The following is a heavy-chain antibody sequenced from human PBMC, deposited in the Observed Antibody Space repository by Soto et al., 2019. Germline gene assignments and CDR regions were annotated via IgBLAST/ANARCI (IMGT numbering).Heavy chain of an antibody. CDR1: GFTFDDYA. CDR3: AASRGFDSSGYSGYYYGMDV. D-gene: IGHD3-22*01. V-gene: IGHV3-9*01. Sequence: EVQLVESGGGLVQPGRSLRLSCAASGFTFDDYAMHWVRQRPGRGLEWVSGITWNSDEIGYPDSVKGRFSISRDNAKKYLYLQMNSLRTDATALYYCAASRGFDSSGYSGYYYGMDVWGQGTTVTVSS. J-gene: IGHJ6*02. CDR2: ITWNSDEI.